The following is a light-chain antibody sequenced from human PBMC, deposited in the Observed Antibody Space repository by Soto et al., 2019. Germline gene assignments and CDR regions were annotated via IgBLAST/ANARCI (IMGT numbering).Light chain of an antibody. J-gene: IGKJ2*01. CDR3: QHYNFWPHT. CDR1: QSVRDN. V-gene: IGKV3-15*01. CDR2: RAS. Sequence: EILLTQSPATLAVSPGEGATLSCRASQSVRDNLAWYQQKPGQAPRLLIYRASTRATGVPARFSGSGSGTEFTLTISSLQSEDVSXYFCQHYNFWPHTFGQGTKLEIK.